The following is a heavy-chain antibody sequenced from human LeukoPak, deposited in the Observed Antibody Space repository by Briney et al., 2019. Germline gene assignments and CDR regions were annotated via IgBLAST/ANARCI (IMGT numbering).Heavy chain of an antibody. CDR2: INPNSGGT. CDR1: GYTFTGYY. Sequence: ASVKVSCKASGYTFTGYYMHWVRQAPGQGLEWMGWINPNSGGTNYAQKFQGRVTMTRDTSISTAYMELSRLRSDDTAVYYCARIRIAAAGWFDPWSQGTLVTVSS. D-gene: IGHD6-13*01. J-gene: IGHJ5*02. V-gene: IGHV1-2*02. CDR3: ARIRIAAAGWFDP.